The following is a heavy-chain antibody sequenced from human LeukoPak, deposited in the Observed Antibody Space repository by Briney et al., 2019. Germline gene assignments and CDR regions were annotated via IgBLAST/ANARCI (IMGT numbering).Heavy chain of an antibody. CDR1: GDTFTTYA. J-gene: IGHJ5*02. CDR3: ARAYHYDSSGENWFDP. V-gene: IGHV1-2*02. D-gene: IGHD3-22*01. Sequence: GASVKVSCKASGDTFTTYAIIWVRQAPGQGLEWMGWINPNSGGTNYAQKFQGRVTMTRDMSTSTVYMELSSLRSEDTTVYYCARAYHYDSSGENWFDPWGQGTLVTVSS. CDR2: INPNSGGT.